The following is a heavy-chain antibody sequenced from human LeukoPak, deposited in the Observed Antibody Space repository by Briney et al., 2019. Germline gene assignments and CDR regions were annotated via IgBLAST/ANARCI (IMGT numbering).Heavy chain of an antibody. CDR2: INPNSGGT. CDR3: ARDSAEDYYDSSGYYQSDAFDI. D-gene: IGHD3-22*01. J-gene: IGHJ3*02. V-gene: IGHV1-2*02. CDR1: GYTFTGYY. Sequence: ASVTVSCKASGYTFTGYYMHWVRQAPGQGLEWMGLINPNSGGTNYAQKFQGRVTMTRDTSLSTAYMELSRLRSDDTAVYYCARDSAEDYYDSSGYYQSDAFDIWGQGTMVTVSS.